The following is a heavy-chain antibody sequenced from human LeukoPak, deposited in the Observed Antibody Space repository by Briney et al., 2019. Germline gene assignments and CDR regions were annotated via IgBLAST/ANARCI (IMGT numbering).Heavy chain of an antibody. CDR3: ARAGAGSLGGTHYYYYYMDV. D-gene: IGHD1-26*01. V-gene: IGHV4-4*07. J-gene: IGHJ6*03. CDR2: IYTSGST. CDR1: GGSISSYY. Sequence: SETLSPTCTVSGGSISSYYWSWIRQPAGKGLEWIGRIYTSGSTNYNPSLKSRVTMSVDTSKNQFSLKLSSVTAADTAVYYCARAGAGSLGGTHYYYYYMDVWGKGTTVTVSS.